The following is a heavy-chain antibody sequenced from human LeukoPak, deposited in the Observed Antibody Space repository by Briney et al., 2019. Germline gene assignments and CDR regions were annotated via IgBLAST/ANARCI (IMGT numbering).Heavy chain of an antibody. J-gene: IGHJ5*02. Sequence: SETLSLTCTVSGGXISSYYWSWIRQPPGKGLKWIGYIYYSGSTNYNPSLKSRVTISVDTSKNQFSLKLSSVTAADTAVYYCARDDGDYVGGFDPWGQGTLVTVSS. V-gene: IGHV4-59*01. CDR1: GGXISSYY. CDR2: IYYSGST. D-gene: IGHD4-17*01. CDR3: ARDDGDYVGGFDP.